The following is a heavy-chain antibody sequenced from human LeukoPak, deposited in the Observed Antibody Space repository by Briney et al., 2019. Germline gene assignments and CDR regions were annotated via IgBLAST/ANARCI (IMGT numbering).Heavy chain of an antibody. CDR2: ISTYNGNT. J-gene: IGHJ4*02. V-gene: IGHV1-18*04. CDR1: GYTFTSYG. CDR3: ARHYYGAGSYYLGY. D-gene: IGHD3-10*01. Sequence: ASVKVSCKASGYTFTSYGISWVRQAPGQALEWMGWISTYNGNTNYAQRLQGRVTMTTDTSTSTAYMELRSLRSDDTAMYYCARHYYGAGSYYLGYWGQGTLVTVSS.